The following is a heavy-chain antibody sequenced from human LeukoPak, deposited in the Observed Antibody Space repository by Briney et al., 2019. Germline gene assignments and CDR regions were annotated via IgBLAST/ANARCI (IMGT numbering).Heavy chain of an antibody. V-gene: IGHV3-21*01. D-gene: IGHD6-19*01. Sequence: PGRSLSLSFAASGFPFTSYSMNWVRPAPGKGLEWVSSITSSNSYIYNADSVKGRFTISRDNAKNSLYLQMNSLRAEDTAVYYCARDQGLLVVAGRFGYWGQGTLVTVSS. CDR1: GFPFTSYS. CDR2: ITSSNSYI. CDR3: ARDQGLLVVAGRFGY. J-gene: IGHJ4*02.